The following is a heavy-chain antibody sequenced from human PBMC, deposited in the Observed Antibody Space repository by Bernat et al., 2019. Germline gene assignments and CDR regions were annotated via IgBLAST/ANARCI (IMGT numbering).Heavy chain of an antibody. D-gene: IGHD3-16*02. CDR1: GFTFSSYG. J-gene: IGHJ4*02. Sequence: QVQLVESGGGVVQPGRSLRLSCAASGFTFSSYGMHWVRQAPGKGLEWVAVISYDGSNKYYADSVKGRFTISRDNSKNTLYLQMNSLRAEDTAVYYCAKSEGELSLFGGIDYWGQGTLVTVSS. V-gene: IGHV3-30*18. CDR2: ISYDGSNK. CDR3: AKSEGELSLFGGIDY.